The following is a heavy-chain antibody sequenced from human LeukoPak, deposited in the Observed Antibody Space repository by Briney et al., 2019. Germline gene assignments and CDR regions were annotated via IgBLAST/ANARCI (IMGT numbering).Heavy chain of an antibody. J-gene: IGHJ3*02. V-gene: IGHV4-59*01. CDR1: GGAISPYY. D-gene: IGHD6-19*01. Sequence: SETLSLTCIVSGGAISPYYWTWIRQPPGKGLEWIGYIYYSGYTDYTPSLKGRVTISVDTSKNHLSLWLGSVTAADTAVYYCARGLSGYSRGDDAFDICGAGTMVTVSS. CDR2: IYYSGYT. CDR3: ARGLSGYSRGDDAFDI.